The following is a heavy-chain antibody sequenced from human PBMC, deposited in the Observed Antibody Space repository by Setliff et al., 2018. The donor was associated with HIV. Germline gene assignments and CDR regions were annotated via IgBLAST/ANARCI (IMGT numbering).Heavy chain of an antibody. CDR2: THHSGST. V-gene: IGHV4-38-2*02. Sequence: PSETLSLTCAVSASSISSDYCWGWIRQPPGKGLEWIGSTHHSGSTYYNPSLNSRVTISVDTSKNQFSLKLSSVTAADTAVYYCARDQGRDGYKHFDYWGQGTLVTVSS. J-gene: IGHJ4*02. CDR3: ARDQGRDGYKHFDY. CDR1: ASSISSDYC. D-gene: IGHD5-12*01.